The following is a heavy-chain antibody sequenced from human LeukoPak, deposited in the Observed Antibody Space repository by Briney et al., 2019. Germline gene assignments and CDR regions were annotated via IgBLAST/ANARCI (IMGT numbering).Heavy chain of an antibody. CDR1: GASITSYF. CDR3: ARELPGDCSSTSCYTITNGMDV. J-gene: IGHJ6*02. D-gene: IGHD2-2*02. CDR2: INHSGST. V-gene: IGHV4-34*01. Sequence: ASETLSLTCTVSGASITSYFWHWIRQPPGKGLEWIGEINHSGSTNYNPSLKSRVTISVDTSKNQFSLKLSSVTAADTAVYYCARELPGDCSSTSCYTITNGMDVWGQGTTVTVSS.